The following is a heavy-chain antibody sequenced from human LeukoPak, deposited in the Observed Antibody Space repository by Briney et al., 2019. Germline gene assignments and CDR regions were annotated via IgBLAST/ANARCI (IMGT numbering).Heavy chain of an antibody. D-gene: IGHD3-16*01. V-gene: IGHV3-15*01. CDR2: IKSKTDGGRT. CDR1: GFTFNNAW. Sequence: PGGSLRLSCAASGFTFNNAWMSWVRQAPGKGLEWVGRIKSKTDGGRTDYAAPVKGRFTISRDDSKNTLYLQMNSLKTEDTAVYYCTTDYVYFDYWGQGTLVTVSS. J-gene: IGHJ4*02. CDR3: TTDYVYFDY.